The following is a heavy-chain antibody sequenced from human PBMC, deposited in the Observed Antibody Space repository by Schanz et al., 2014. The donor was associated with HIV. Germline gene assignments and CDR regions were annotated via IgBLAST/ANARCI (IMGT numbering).Heavy chain of an antibody. Sequence: QVPLVQSGAEVKKPGSSVNVSCKTSGGTFSNYAISWVRQAPGQGLEWMGGIIPVSGTASYAQMFQGRVKIIADKSTSTAYMELSSLRSEDTAMYYCARGSDIVATSKYYYGMDVWGQGTTVTVSS. CDR1: GGTFSNYA. J-gene: IGHJ6*02. CDR3: ARGSDIVATSKYYYGMDV. V-gene: IGHV1-69*06. D-gene: IGHD5-12*01. CDR2: IIPVSGTA.